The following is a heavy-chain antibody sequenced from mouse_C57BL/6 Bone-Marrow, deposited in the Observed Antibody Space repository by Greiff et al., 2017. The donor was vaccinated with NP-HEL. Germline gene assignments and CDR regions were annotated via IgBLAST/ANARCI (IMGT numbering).Heavy chain of an antibody. CDR1: GYTFTDYN. J-gene: IGHJ2*01. V-gene: IGHV1-18*01. CDR3: ARTLYYYGSSYLFDY. CDR2: INPNNGGT. D-gene: IGHD1-1*01. Sequence: EVQGVESGPELVKPGASVKIPCKASGYTFTDYNMDWVKQSHGKSLEWIGDINPNNGGTIYNQKFKGKATLTVDKSSSTAYMELRSLTSEDTAVYYCARTLYYYGSSYLFDYWGQGTTLTVSS.